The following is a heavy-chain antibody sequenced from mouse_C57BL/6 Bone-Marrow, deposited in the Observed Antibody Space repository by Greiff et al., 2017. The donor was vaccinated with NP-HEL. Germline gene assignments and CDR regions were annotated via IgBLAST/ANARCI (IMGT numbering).Heavy chain of an antibody. CDR3: ARGGRQTYFDV. CDR1: GFTFSDYY. Sequence: EVQVVESEGGLVQPGSSMKLSCTASGFTFSDYYMAWVRQVPEKGLEWVANINYDGSSTYYLDSLKSRFIISRDNAKNILYLQMSSLKSEDTATYYCARGGRQTYFDVWGTGTTVTVSS. V-gene: IGHV5-16*01. J-gene: IGHJ1*03. CDR2: INYDGSST.